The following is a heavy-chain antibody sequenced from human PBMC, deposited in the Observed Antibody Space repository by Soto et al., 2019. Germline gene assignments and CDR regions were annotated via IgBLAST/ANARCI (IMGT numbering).Heavy chain of an antibody. J-gene: IGHJ4*02. CDR1: GFIFNNYY. V-gene: IGHV1-46*02. D-gene: IGHD3-16*01. CDR2: INPSGDSP. Sequence: ASVKVSCKASGFIFNNYYIHWVRQAPGEGLKWMGIINPSGDSPTPAPKFQGRVTMTRATSTSTAYMELRSLRSDDTAVYYCAREGITGSHNDYWGQGTLVTVSS. CDR3: AREGITGSHNDY.